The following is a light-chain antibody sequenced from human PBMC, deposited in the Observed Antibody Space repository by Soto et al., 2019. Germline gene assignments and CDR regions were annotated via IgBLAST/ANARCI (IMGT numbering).Light chain of an antibody. CDR1: QSVNSR. J-gene: IGKJ5*01. CDR3: QQYVTPPIT. CDR2: GAS. Sequence: VLRQSAGARALSPGARASLSCRASQSVNSRLAWYQHKPGQDPRILISGASNRASGIPARFSAWGSGTDITLTSSRVVTADFAFYYWQQYVTPPITFGQGTRLEIK. V-gene: IGKV3-20*01.